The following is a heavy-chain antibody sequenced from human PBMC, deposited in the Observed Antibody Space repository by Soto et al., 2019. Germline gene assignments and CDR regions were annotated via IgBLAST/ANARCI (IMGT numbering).Heavy chain of an antibody. CDR2: ISYDGSNK. D-gene: IGHD2-15*01. J-gene: IGHJ4*02. CDR3: ARSEGVAATDY. CDR1: GFTFSSYA. Sequence: QVQLVESGGGVVQPGRSLRLSCAASGFTFSSYAMHWVRQAPGKGLEWVAVISYDGSNKYYADSVKGRFTISRDNSKNTLYLQMNSLRAEDTAAYYCARSEGVAATDYWGQGTLVTVSS. V-gene: IGHV3-30-3*01.